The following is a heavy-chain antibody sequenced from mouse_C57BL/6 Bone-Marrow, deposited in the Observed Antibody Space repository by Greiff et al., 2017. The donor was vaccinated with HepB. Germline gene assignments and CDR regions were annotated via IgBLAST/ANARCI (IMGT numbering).Heavy chain of an antibody. J-gene: IGHJ4*01. CDR3: TGEEKIEHRLHYAMDY. CDR1: GFTFSSYA. D-gene: IGHD3-2*02. V-gene: IGHV5-9-1*02. Sequence: EVQVVESGAGLVKPGGSLKLSCAASGFTFSSYAMSWVRQTPEKRLEWVAYISSGGDYIYYADTVKGRFTISRDNARNTLYLQMSSLKSEDTAMCYCTGEEKIEHRLHYAMDYWGQGTSVTVAS. CDR2: ISSGGDYI.